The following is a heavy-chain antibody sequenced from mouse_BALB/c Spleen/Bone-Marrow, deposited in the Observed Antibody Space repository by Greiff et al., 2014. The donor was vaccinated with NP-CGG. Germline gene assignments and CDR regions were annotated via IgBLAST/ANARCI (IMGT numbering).Heavy chain of an antibody. D-gene: IGHD2-14*01. CDR1: GFTFSDFY. CDR3: TRDRGVQGYAMDY. J-gene: IGHJ4*01. CDR2: ISDGGSYI. Sequence: EVKLMESGGGLVKPGGSLKLSCAASGFTFSDFYMYWVRQTPEKRLEWVATISDGGSYIYYPDSVKGRFTISRDDAKNNLYLQMSSLKSEDTAMYHCTRDRGVQGYAMDYWGQGTSVTVSP. V-gene: IGHV5-4*02.